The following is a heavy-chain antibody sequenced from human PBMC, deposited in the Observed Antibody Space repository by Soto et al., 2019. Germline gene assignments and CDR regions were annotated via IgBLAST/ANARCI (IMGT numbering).Heavy chain of an antibody. CDR3: ARGRWELRVAMDV. CDR1: GGSISSYY. V-gene: IGHV4-59*01. Sequence: QVQLQESGPGLVKPSETLSLTCTVSGGSISSYYWSWIRQPPGKGLEWIGYIYYSGSTNYNPSLKSRAXXSXDXXKNQSALNLNSVTAADTAVYYGARGRWELRVAMDVWGQGTTVTVSS. D-gene: IGHD1-26*01. CDR2: IYYSGST. J-gene: IGHJ6*02.